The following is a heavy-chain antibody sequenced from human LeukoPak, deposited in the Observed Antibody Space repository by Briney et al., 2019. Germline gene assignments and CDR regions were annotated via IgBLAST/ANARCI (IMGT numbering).Heavy chain of an antibody. Sequence: SETLSLTCTVSGGSISTYYWSWIRQPPGKGPEWIGYIYTSGSTDYNPSLKSRVTISLDTSNNQFSLNLNSVTAADTAVYYCARSRGRKVTPFAYWGQGILVTVSS. CDR1: GGSISTYY. CDR2: IYTSGST. V-gene: IGHV4-4*09. CDR3: ARSRGRKVTPFAY. D-gene: IGHD3-10*01. J-gene: IGHJ4*02.